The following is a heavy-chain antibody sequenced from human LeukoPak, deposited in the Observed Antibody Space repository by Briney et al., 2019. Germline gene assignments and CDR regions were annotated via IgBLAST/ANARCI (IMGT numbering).Heavy chain of an antibody. D-gene: IGHD1-26*01. CDR3: ARERWELLPGWFDP. V-gene: IGHV4-4*07. CDR1: GGSISSHY. J-gene: IGHJ5*02. CDR2: IYTSGST. Sequence: PSETLSLTCTVSGGSISSHYWSWIRQPAGKGLEWIGRIYTSGSTNYNPSLKSRVTISVDTSKNQFSLKLSSVTAADTAVYYCARERWELLPGWFDPWGQGTLVTVSS.